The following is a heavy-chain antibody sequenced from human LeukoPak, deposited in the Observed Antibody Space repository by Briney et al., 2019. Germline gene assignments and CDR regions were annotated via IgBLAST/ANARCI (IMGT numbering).Heavy chain of an antibody. CDR1: GGSISGYY. Sequence: PSETLSLTCTVSGGSISGYYWTWIRQPAGKGLEWIGRISTSGNTNYNPSLKSRVTMSTDTSKNQFSLILNSVTAADTAVYYCAREGRSSSSGYWGQGILVTVSS. CDR2: ISTSGNT. V-gene: IGHV4-4*07. CDR3: AREGRSSSSGY. D-gene: IGHD6-6*01. J-gene: IGHJ4*02.